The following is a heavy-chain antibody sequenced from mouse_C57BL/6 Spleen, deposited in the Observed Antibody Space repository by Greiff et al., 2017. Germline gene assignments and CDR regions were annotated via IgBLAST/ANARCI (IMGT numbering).Heavy chain of an antibody. CDR3: ARYDYYFDY. J-gene: IGHJ2*01. Sequence: QVQLQQSGAELVRPGTSVKVSCKASGYAFTNYLIEWVKQRPGQGLEWIGVINPGSGGTNYNEKFKGTATLTADKSSSTAYMQLSSLTSEDSAVYFCARYDYYFDYWGQGTTLTVSS. V-gene: IGHV1-54*01. CDR2: INPGSGGT. CDR1: GYAFTNYL. D-gene: IGHD2-12*01.